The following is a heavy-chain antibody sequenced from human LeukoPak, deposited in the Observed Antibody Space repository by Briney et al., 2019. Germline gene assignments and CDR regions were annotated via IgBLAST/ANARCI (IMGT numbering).Heavy chain of an antibody. D-gene: IGHD3-22*01. CDR1: GGSISSSSYY. CDR3: ARAPEMIVVVRGGNFDY. Sequence: SETLSLTCTVSGGSISSSSYYWGWIRQPPGKGLEWIGSIYYSGSTYYNPSLKSRATISVDTSKNQFSLKLSCVTAAAPAVYYCARAPEMIVVVRGGNFDYWGQGSLVTVSS. J-gene: IGHJ4*02. CDR2: IYYSGST. V-gene: IGHV4-39*01.